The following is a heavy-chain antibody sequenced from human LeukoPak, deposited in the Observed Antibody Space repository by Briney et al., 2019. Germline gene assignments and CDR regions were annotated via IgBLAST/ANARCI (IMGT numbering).Heavy chain of an antibody. CDR2: ISGSGGNS. V-gene: IGHV3-23*01. CDR3: AREGEPLTGYYYWFDP. Sequence: GGSLRLSCAASGFTFSTYAMSWVRQAPGKGLEWVSAISGSGGNSYYADSVKGRFTISRDNAKDSLYLQMNSLRAEDTAVYYCAREGEPLTGYYYWFDPWGQGTLVTVSS. CDR1: GFTFSTYA. D-gene: IGHD3-9*01. J-gene: IGHJ5*02.